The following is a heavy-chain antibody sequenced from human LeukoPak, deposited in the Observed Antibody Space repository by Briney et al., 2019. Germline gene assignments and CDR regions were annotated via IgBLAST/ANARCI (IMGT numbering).Heavy chain of an antibody. CDR2: IDGSGVTT. CDR1: GFTFSNAW. Sequence: PTGGSLRLSCAASGFTFSNAWMSWVRQAPGRGLAWVSAIDGSGVTTFYADSVKGRFTISRDNSKNTLFLQMNSLRAEDTAIYYCTKRTPEYSSSWCLDYWGQGTLVTVSS. V-gene: IGHV3-23*01. J-gene: IGHJ4*02. CDR3: TKRTPEYSSSWCLDY. D-gene: IGHD6-13*01.